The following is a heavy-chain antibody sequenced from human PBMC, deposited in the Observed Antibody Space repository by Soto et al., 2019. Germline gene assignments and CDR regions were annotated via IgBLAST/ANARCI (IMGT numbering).Heavy chain of an antibody. CDR1: GYIFTAYY. CDR2: INPNSGGT. J-gene: IGHJ6*02. D-gene: IGHD2-15*01. V-gene: IGHV1-2*04. Sequence: ASVKVSCKASGYIFTAYYIHWVRQAPGQGLEWMGWINPNSGGTHYVQKFQGWLTMTRDTSVSTVYMDLSRLRSDDTAVYYCARDGLCSGGSCYSPDTAMVHNYYYGMDVWGQGTTVTVSS. CDR3: ARDGLCSGGSCYSPDTAMVHNYYYGMDV.